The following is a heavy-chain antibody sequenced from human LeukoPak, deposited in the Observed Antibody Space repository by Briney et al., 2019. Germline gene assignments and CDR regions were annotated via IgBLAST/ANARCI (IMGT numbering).Heavy chain of an antibody. CDR3: ARSPLLLYVTGLYYFDY. V-gene: IGHV4-39*02. D-gene: IGHD2-15*01. CDR1: GGSISSRIYS. Sequence: PSETLSLTCTVSGGSISSRIYSWVWIRQPPGKGLEWIGSIYYSGTTYYNPSLKSRVTMSIDTSKSRFSLKLTSVTAADTAVYYCARSPLLLYVTGLYYFDYWGQGILVTVSP. CDR2: IYYSGTT. J-gene: IGHJ4*02.